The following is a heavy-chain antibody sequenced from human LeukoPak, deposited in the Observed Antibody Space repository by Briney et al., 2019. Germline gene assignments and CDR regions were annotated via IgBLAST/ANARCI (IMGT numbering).Heavy chain of an antibody. Sequence: GGSLRLSCAASGFTFSSYAMSWVRQAPGKGLEWVSAISGSGGSTYYADSVKGRFTISRDNAKNTLYLQMNSLRAEDTAVYYCAKDPVEDYYGLHGYIDYWGQGTLVTVSS. CDR2: ISGSGGST. V-gene: IGHV3-23*01. CDR3: AKDPVEDYYGLHGYIDY. CDR1: GFTFSSYA. D-gene: IGHD3-10*01. J-gene: IGHJ4*02.